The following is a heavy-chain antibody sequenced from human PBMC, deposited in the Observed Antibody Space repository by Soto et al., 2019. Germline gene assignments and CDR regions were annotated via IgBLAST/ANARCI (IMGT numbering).Heavy chain of an antibody. V-gene: IGHV3-48*03. Sequence: PGGSLRLSCAASGFTFSSYEMNWVRQAPGKGLEWVSYISSSVSTIYYADSVKGRFTISRDNAKNSLYLQMNSLRAEDTAVYYCAIDHKGGYYYYGMDVWGQGTKVTVSS. CDR3: AIDHKGGYYYYGMDV. J-gene: IGHJ6*02. CDR2: ISSSVSTI. CDR1: GFTFSSYE.